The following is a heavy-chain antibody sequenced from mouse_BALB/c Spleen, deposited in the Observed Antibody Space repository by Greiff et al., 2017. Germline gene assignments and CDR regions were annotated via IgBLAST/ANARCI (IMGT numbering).Heavy chain of an antibody. CDR3: ARDPDGNYAMDY. CDR1: GFTFSDYY. D-gene: IGHD2-1*01. V-gene: IGHV5-4*02. J-gene: IGHJ4*01. CDR2: ISDGGSYT. Sequence: EVQRVESGGGLVKPGGSLKLSCAASGFTFSDYYMYWVRQTPEKRLEWVATISDGGSYTYYPDSVKGRFTISRDNAKNNLYLQMSSLKSEDTAMYYCARDPDGNYAMDYWGQGTSVTVSS.